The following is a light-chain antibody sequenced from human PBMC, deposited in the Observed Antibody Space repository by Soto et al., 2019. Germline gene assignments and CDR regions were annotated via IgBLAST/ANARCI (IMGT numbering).Light chain of an antibody. V-gene: IGLV2-8*01. CDR3: SSFAGSFYGV. Sequence: QSALTQPPSASGSPGQSVTISCTGTSSDVGGYNYVSWYQQHPGKAPKLMIYEVSKRPSGVPDRFSGSKSGNXASLTVSGLQAEDEADYYCSSFAGSFYGVFGGGTKLTVL. J-gene: IGLJ2*01. CDR2: EVS. CDR1: SSDVGGYNY.